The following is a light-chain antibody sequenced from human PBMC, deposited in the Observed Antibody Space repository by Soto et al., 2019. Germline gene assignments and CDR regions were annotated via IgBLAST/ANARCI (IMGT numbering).Light chain of an antibody. V-gene: IGKV1-5*01. CDR3: QQYNSYSST. CDR2: DAS. J-gene: IGKJ1*01. Sequence: DIHIPQSPSTLSASVGDRVTITCRASQSISSWLAWYQQKPGKAPKLLIYDASSLESGVPSRFSGSGSGTEFTLTISSLQPDDFATYYCQQYNSYSSTFGQGTKVDIK. CDR1: QSISSW.